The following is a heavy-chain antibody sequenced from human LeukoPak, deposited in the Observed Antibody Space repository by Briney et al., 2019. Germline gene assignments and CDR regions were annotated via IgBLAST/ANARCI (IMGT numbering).Heavy chain of an antibody. Sequence: SETLSLTCTVSGYSISSGYYWGWIRQPPGKGLEWIGYIYYSGSTYYNPSLKSRVTISVDTSKNQFSLKLSSVTAADTAVYYCARGGEYSSSSAEYDRFDPWGQGTLVTVSS. CDR1: GYSISSGYY. V-gene: IGHV4-38-2*02. D-gene: IGHD6-6*01. J-gene: IGHJ5*02. CDR3: ARGGEYSSSSAEYDRFDP. CDR2: IYYSGST.